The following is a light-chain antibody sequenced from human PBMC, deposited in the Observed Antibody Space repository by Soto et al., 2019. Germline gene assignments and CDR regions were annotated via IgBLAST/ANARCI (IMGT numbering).Light chain of an antibody. CDR2: DTS. Sequence: EIVLTQSPATLSLSPGERATLSCRASQSVSNSLAWYQQKPGQAPRLLIYDTSNRATGIPARFSGSRSGTDFTLTISSLEPEDFAVYYCQQGLNWPLTFGGGTKVEIK. CDR3: QQGLNWPLT. V-gene: IGKV3-11*01. J-gene: IGKJ4*01. CDR1: QSVSNS.